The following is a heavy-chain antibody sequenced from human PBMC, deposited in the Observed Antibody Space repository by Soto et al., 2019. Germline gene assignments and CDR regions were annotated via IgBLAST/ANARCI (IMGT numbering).Heavy chain of an antibody. CDR2: ITSDGKSK. CDR1: GFNFTNHW. CDR3: ARESGDWPLNWFDP. D-gene: IGHD2-21*02. J-gene: IGHJ5*02. V-gene: IGHV3-74*01. Sequence: GGSLRLSCAASGFNFTNHWMHWVRQAPGKGLVWVSRITSDGKSKAYAESVKGRFAISRDNAKNTVYLQMNGLTVEDTAVYYCARESGDWPLNWFDPWGQGTLVTVSS.